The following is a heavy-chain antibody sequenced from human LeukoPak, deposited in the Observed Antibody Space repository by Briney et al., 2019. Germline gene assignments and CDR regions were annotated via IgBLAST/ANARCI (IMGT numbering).Heavy chain of an antibody. D-gene: IGHD3-10*01. J-gene: IGHJ5*02. CDR1: GYTFTSYG. CDR3: ARATLTMVRGVIISNWFDP. V-gene: IGHV1-18*01. CDR2: ISAYNGNT. Sequence: RGASVKVSCKASGYTFTSYGISWVRQAPGQGLEWMGWISAYNGNTNYAQKLQGRVTMTTDTSTSTAYMELRSLRSDDTAVYYCARATLTMVRGVIISNWFDPWGQGTLVTVSS.